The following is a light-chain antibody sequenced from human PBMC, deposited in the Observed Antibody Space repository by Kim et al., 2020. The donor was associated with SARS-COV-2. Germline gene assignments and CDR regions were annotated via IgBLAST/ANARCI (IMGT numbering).Light chain of an antibody. CDR3: QAWDSSTAVV. J-gene: IGLJ2*01. Sequence: VSPGQTASITCSGDKLGDKYTCWYQQKPGQSPVLVIYQDSKRPSGIPERFSGSNSGNTATLTISGTQAMDEADYYCQAWDSSTAVVFGGGTQLTVL. CDR2: QDS. CDR1: KLGDKY. V-gene: IGLV3-1*01.